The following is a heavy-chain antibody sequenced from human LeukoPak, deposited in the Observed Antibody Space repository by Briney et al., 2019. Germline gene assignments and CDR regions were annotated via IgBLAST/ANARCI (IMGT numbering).Heavy chain of an antibody. CDR3: ARDLTPMPYSSPSNYFDY. J-gene: IGHJ4*02. D-gene: IGHD6-19*01. Sequence: ASVKVSCKASGYTFTSYYMHWVRQAPGQGLEWMGIINPSGGSTSYAQKFQGRATMTRDTSTSTVYMELSSLRSEDTAVYYCARDLTPMPYSSPSNYFDYWDQGTLVTVSS. CDR2: INPSGGST. CDR1: GYTFTSYY. V-gene: IGHV1-46*01.